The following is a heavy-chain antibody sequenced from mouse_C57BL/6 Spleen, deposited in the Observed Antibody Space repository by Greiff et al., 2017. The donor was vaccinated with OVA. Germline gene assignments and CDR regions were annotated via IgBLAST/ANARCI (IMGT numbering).Heavy chain of an antibody. J-gene: IGHJ2*01. CDR2: ISDGGSYT. CDR3: ARDGEGGYFDY. V-gene: IGHV5-4*01. CDR1: GFTFSSYA. Sequence: EVKLMESGGGLVKPGGSLKLSCAASGFTFSSYAMSWVRQTPEKRLEWVATISDGGSYTYYPDNVKGRFTISRDNAKNNLYLQMSHLKSEDTAMYYCARDGEGGYFDYWGQGTTLTVSS.